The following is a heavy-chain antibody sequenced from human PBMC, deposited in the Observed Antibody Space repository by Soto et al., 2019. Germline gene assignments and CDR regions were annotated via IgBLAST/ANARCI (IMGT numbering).Heavy chain of an antibody. CDR2: IYYSGST. CDR3: ARAGSQIVVVPAAQTVNWFDP. D-gene: IGHD2-2*01. Sequence: QVQLQESGPGLVKPSETLSLTCTVSGGSVSSGSYYWSWIRQPPGKGLEWIGYIYYSGSTNYNPSLKSRVTISVDTYKNQFSLKLSSVTAADTAVYYCARAGSQIVVVPAAQTVNWFDPWGQGTLVTVSS. CDR1: GGSVSSGSYY. V-gene: IGHV4-61*01. J-gene: IGHJ5*02.